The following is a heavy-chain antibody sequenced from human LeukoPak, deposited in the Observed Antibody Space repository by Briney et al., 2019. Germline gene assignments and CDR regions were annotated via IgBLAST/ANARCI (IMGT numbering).Heavy chain of an antibody. CDR2: INAGNGNT. J-gene: IGHJ4*02. CDR1: GYTFTSYA. D-gene: IGHD3-9*01. V-gene: IGHV1-3*01. Sequence: GASVKVSCKASGYTFTSYAMHWVRQAPGQRLEWMGWINAGNGNTKYSQKFQGRVTITRDTSASTAYMELSSLRSEDTAAYYCARAIRYYDILTGYSPYYFDYWGQGTLVTVSS. CDR3: ARAIRYYDILTGYSPYYFDY.